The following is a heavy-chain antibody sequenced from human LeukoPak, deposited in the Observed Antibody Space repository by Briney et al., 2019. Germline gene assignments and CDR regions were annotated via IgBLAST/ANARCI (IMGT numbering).Heavy chain of an antibody. V-gene: IGHV3-30*04. CDR1: GFTFSSYA. CDR3: ATHGSAHYYMDV. Sequence: GGSLRLSCAASGFTFSSYAMHWVRQAPGKGLEWVAVISYDGSNKYYADSVKGRFTISRDNSKNTLHLQMNSLRAEDTAVYYCATHGSAHYYMDVWGKGTTVTISS. CDR2: ISYDGSNK. D-gene: IGHD2-2*03. J-gene: IGHJ6*03.